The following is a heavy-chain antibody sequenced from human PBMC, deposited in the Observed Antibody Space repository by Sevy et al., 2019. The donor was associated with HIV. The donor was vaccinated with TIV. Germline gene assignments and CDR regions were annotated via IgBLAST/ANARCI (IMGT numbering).Heavy chain of an antibody. CDR2: IIPIFGTA. CDR3: ARDHKRREMSYGMDV. Sequence: ASVKVSCKASGGTFSSYAISWVRQAPGQGLEWMGGIIPIFGTANYAQKFQGRVTITADESTSTAYMELSSLRSEDTAVYYCARDHKRREMSYGMDVWGQGTTVTVSS. CDR1: GGTFSSYA. J-gene: IGHJ6*02. V-gene: IGHV1-69*13.